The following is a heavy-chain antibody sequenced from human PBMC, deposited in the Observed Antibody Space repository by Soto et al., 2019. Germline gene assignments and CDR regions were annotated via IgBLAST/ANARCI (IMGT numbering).Heavy chain of an antibody. D-gene: IGHD1-26*01. CDR1: GGTFSSYA. Sequence: QVQLVQSGAEVKKPGASVKVSCKASGGTFSSYAISWVRQAPGQGLEWMGGIIPIFGTANYAQKFQGRGTITADESTSTAYMELSSLRSEDTAVYYCARGWSGSYWGYYYYGMDVWGQGTTVTVSS. CDR2: IIPIFGTA. J-gene: IGHJ6*02. V-gene: IGHV1-69*01. CDR3: ARGWSGSYWGYYYYGMDV.